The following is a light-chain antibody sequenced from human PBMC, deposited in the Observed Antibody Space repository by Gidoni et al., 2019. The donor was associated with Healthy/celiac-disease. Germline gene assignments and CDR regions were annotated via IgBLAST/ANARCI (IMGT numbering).Light chain of an antibody. J-gene: IGLJ2*01. Sequence: QSALTQPSPVSGSPGHSTTISCTGTSSDVGSYNLVSWYQQHPGKAPKLMIYEVSNRPSGVSNRFSGSKSSNTASLTISGLQAEDEADYYCCSYAGSSTYVVFGGGTKLTVL. V-gene: IGLV2-23*02. CDR2: EVS. CDR1: SSDVGSYNL. CDR3: CSYAGSSTYVV.